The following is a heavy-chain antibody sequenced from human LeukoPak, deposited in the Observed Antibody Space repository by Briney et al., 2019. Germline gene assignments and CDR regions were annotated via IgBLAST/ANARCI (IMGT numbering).Heavy chain of an antibody. V-gene: IGHV3-73*01. CDR3: TRHNYDRSGYGAFDI. Sequence: GGSLRLSCAASGFTFSGSDIHWVRQASGKGLEWVGHIRSKTNNYATADAASVKGRFTFSRDDSKNTAFIQMNSLKTEDTAVYYCTRHNYDRSGYGAFDIWGQGTMVTVSS. CDR1: GFTFSGSD. CDR2: IRSKTNNYAT. J-gene: IGHJ3*02. D-gene: IGHD3-22*01.